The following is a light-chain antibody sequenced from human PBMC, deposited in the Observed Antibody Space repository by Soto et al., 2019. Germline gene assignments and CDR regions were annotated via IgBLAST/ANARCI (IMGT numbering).Light chain of an antibody. V-gene: IGLV2-14*03. CDR1: SSEGGGYNY. Sequence: QSVLTQPASVSGSPGQSITISCTGTSSEGGGYNYVSWYQQHPGKAPKFMIYDVSSRPSGVSNRFSGSKSGNTASLTISVLQAEDEADYYCCSYTTSNTRQIVFGTGTKVTVL. J-gene: IGLJ1*01. CDR2: DVS. CDR3: CSYTTSNTRQIV.